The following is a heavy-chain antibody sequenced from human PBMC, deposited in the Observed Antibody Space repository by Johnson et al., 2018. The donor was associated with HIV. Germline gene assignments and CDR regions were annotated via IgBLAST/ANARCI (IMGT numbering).Heavy chain of an antibody. CDR1: GFTFDDYG. Sequence: EMQLVESGGGVVRPGGSLRLSCAASGFTFDDYGVSWVRQAPGKGLEWVSGSNWNGGSTGYGDSVKGRFTISRDNAKNSLYLQMNSLRADDTAVYYCARSRQVGTPDAFDIWGQGTMVTVSS. V-gene: IGHV3-20*04. CDR2: SNWNGGST. CDR3: ARSRQVGTPDAFDI. D-gene: IGHD1-14*01. J-gene: IGHJ3*02.